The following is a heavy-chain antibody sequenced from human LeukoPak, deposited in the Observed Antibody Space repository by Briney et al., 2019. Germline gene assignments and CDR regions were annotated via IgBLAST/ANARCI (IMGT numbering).Heavy chain of an antibody. CDR1: GFTFGDYA. J-gene: IGHJ4*02. CDR2: IRSKASGGTT. CDR3: TRPYYGSGSYYDYFDY. V-gene: IGHV3-49*03. Sequence: PGRSLRLSCTASGFTFGDYAMSWFRQAPGKGLEWVGFIRSKASGGTTEYAASVKGRFTISRDDSKSIAYLQMNSLKTEDTAVYYCTRPYYGSGSYYDYFDYWGQGTLVTVSS. D-gene: IGHD3-10*01.